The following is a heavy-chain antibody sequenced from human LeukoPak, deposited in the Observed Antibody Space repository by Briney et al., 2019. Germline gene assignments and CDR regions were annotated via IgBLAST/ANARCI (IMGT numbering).Heavy chain of an antibody. CDR2: IYTSGST. J-gene: IGHJ5*02. Sequence: PAETLSLPCTVSRGSIISYYGTWMRQPAGKALEWIGRIYTSGSTDYNPSLKSRVTMSVDTSNNQFSLKLSSVTAADTAVYYCARGLLTMVRGVLLHWFDPWGQGTLVTVSS. CDR1: RGSIISYY. D-gene: IGHD3-10*01. V-gene: IGHV4-4*07. CDR3: ARGLLTMVRGVLLHWFDP.